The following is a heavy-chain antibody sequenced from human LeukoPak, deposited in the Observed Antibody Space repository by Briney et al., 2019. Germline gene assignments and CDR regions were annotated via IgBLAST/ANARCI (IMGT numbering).Heavy chain of an antibody. CDR1: GFAFNNFW. Sequence: GGSVRLSCSASGFAFNNFWMTWVRQAPGKGLEWVANIKKDGSEKYYVDSVKGRFTISRDNAKNLAFLQMNSLRVEDTAVYYCASLYGIDVWGQGSTVTVSS. CDR2: IKKDGSEK. V-gene: IGHV3-7*01. CDR3: ASLYGIDV. J-gene: IGHJ6*02.